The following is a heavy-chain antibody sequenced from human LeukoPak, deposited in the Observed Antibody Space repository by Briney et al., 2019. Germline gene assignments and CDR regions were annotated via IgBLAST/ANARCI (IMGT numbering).Heavy chain of an antibody. V-gene: IGHV4-59*08. J-gene: IGHJ4*02. CDR2: VFIDSETT. CDR3: ARHRAGGDAVILDY. Sequence: SETLSLTCSVSGGSMTGHYWSWIRQPPGGGLEWIGYVFIDSETTSYNPSLKSRVTISVGTSKTQFSLRLSLVTAADTAVYYCARHRAGGDAVILDYWGQGTLVTV. CDR1: GGSMTGHY. D-gene: IGHD2/OR15-2a*01.